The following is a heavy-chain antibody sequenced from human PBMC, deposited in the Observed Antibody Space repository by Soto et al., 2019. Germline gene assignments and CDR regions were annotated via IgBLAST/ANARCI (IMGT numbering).Heavy chain of an antibody. CDR1: GGSISSGGYY. J-gene: IGHJ3*02. CDR2: IYYSGST. V-gene: IGHV4-31*02. Sequence: SETLSLTCTVSGGSISSGGYYWSWIRQHPGKGLEWIGYIYYSGSTYYNPSLKSRVTISVDTSKNQFSLKLSSVTAADTAVYYCARAFTIFGVVSSFGAFDIWGQGTMVTVSS. D-gene: IGHD3-3*01. CDR3: ARAFTIFGVVSSFGAFDI.